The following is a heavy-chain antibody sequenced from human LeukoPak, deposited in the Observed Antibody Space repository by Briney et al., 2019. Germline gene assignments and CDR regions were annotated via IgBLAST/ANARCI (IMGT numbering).Heavy chain of an antibody. D-gene: IGHD3-9*01. CDR1: GGSISSYY. CDR2: IYYSGST. V-gene: IGHV4-59*01. CDR3: ARDSVGRLRDLYYLDY. Sequence: PSETLSLTCTVSGGSISSYYWSWIRQPPGRGLEWIGYIYYSGSTNYNPSLKSRVTISVDTSKNQFSLKLSSVTAADTAVYYCARDSVGRLRDLYYLDYWGQGTLVTVSS. J-gene: IGHJ4*02.